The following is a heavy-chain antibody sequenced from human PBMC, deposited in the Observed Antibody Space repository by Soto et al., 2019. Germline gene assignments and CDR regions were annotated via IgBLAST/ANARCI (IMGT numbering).Heavy chain of an antibody. CDR3: AREGSYYLRVWFDP. CDR1: GGSISSYY. CDR2: IYYRGST. Sequence: QVQLQESGPGLVKPSETLSLTCTVSGGSISSYYWSWIRQPPGKGLEWSGYIYYRGSTNYNHSLKSRVTISVYTSTNQFCLKLSSVTAADTAVYDCAREGSYYLRVWFDPWGQGSLVTVSS. D-gene: IGHD3-10*01. V-gene: IGHV4-59*01. J-gene: IGHJ5*02.